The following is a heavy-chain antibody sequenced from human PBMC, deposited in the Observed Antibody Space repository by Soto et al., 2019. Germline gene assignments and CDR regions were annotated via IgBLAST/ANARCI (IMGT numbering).Heavy chain of an antibody. CDR3: TRVRMVRNYYYGMDV. CDR2: IYYSGST. V-gene: IGHV4-31*03. D-gene: IGHD5-18*01. J-gene: IGHJ6*02. Sequence: SETLSLTCTVSGGSISSGGYYWSWIRQHPGKGLEWIGYIYYSGSTYYNPSLKSRVTISVDTSKNQFSLKLSSVTAADTAVYYCTRVRMVRNYYYGMDVWGQGTTVTVSS. CDR1: GGSISSGGYY.